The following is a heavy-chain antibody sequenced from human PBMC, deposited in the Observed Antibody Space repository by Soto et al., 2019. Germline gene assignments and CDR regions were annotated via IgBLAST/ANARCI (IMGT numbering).Heavy chain of an antibody. CDR2: IYYSGTT. J-gene: IGHJ6*02. CDR3: ARDKLDSYGPNYHYYYGMDV. D-gene: IGHD5-18*01. V-gene: IGHV4-38-2*02. Sequence: PSETLSLTCAVSGFAISSGYYWGWIRQSPGKGLEWIGSIYYSGTTYYNPSLKSRVTISVDTSKNQFSLKLSSVTAADTAVYYCARDKLDSYGPNYHYYYGMDVWGQGTTVTVSS. CDR1: GFAISSGYY.